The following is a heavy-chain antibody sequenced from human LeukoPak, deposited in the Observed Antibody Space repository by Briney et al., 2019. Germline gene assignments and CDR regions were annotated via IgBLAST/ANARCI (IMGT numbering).Heavy chain of an antibody. CDR3: AGRPGGAMGRGEPDY. CDR1: GGSLSGYY. J-gene: IGHJ4*02. CDR2: INHSGST. D-gene: IGHD3-10*01. Sequence: SETLSLTCAVSGGSLSGYYWSWIRQSPGKGLEWVGEINHSGSTNYKSSLESRVIISIEMSKSHFSLKQSYVPAADTAVFYCAGRPGGAMGRGEPDYWGQGTLLTVSS. V-gene: IGHV4-34*01.